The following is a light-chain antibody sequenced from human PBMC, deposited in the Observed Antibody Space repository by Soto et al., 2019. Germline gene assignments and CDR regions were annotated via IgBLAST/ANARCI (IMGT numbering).Light chain of an antibody. Sequence: AIQMTQSPASLSASVGDRVAITCRASQDIRNELGWYQQKPGKAPKLLTYGASNLQSGIPSGFSGSGSGTDFTLTISSLQPEDSATYYCLQAHSFPYTFGQGTKLEIK. V-gene: IGKV1-6*01. CDR1: QDIRNE. J-gene: IGKJ2*01. CDR3: LQAHSFPYT. CDR2: GAS.